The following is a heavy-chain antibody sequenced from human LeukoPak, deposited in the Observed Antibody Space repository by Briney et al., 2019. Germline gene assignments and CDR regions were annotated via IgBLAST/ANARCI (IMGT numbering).Heavy chain of an antibody. CDR3: ARDGYRTSQGAFDL. Sequence: QTGRSLRLSCAASGFTFSSYWMHSVRQAPGKGLVWISRINTDGSNTRYEDTVKGRFTISRDNAKTTLYLQMNSMRAEATAVYYCARDGYRTSQGAFDLWGQGTMVTVSS. D-gene: IGHD5-12*01. CDR2: INTDGSNT. V-gene: IGHV3-74*01. J-gene: IGHJ3*01. CDR1: GFTFSSYW.